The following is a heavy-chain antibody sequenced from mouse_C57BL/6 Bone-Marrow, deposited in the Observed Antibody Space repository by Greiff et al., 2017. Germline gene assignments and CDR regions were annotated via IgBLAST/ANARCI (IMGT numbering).Heavy chain of an antibody. CDR1: GYSFTDYN. CDR2: INPNYGTT. Sequence: VQLQQSGPELVKPGASVKISCKASGYSFTDYNMNWVKQSTGKSLEWIGVINPNYGTTSYNQKFKGKATLTVDHSSSTAYMQLNSLTAEDSADYCCARTAGHFDYWGQGTTLTVSS. J-gene: IGHJ2*01. CDR3: ARTAGHFDY. D-gene: IGHD3-1*01. V-gene: IGHV1-39*01.